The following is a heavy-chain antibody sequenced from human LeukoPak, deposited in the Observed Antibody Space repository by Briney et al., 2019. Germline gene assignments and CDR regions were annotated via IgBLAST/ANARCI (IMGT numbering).Heavy chain of an antibody. CDR2: INPNSGGT. J-gene: IGHJ4*02. D-gene: IGHD3-10*01. CDR1: GYTFTGYY. CDR3: ARRWFGEFNFDY. Sequence: ASVKVSCKASGYTFTGYYMHWVRQAPGQGLEWMGWINPNSGGTNYAKKFQGRVTMTRDTSISTAYMELSRLRSDDTAVYYCARRWFGEFNFDYWGQGTLVTVSS. V-gene: IGHV1-2*02.